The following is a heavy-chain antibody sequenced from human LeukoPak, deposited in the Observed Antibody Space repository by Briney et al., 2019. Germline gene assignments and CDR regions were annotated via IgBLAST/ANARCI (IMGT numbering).Heavy chain of an antibody. CDR2: IYTSGST. Sequence: SETLYLTCTVSGGSISSYYWSWIWQPAGKGLEWIGRIYTSGSTNYNPSLKSRVTMSVDTSKNQFSLKLSSVSAAGTAVYYCARRIPLEPYDAFDIWGQGTMVTVSS. CDR3: ARRIPLEPYDAFDI. V-gene: IGHV4-4*07. J-gene: IGHJ3*02. CDR1: GGSISSYY. D-gene: IGHD1-1*01.